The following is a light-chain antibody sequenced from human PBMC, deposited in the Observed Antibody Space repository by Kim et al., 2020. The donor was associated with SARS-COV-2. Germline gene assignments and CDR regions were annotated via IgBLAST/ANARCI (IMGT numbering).Light chain of an antibody. J-gene: IGLJ1*01. Sequence: QSSTISCTVTSSDVGSNDYVSWYQQLPGKAPKLLIYADSNRPSGVSNRFSGSKSANTASLTISGLQAEDEADYYCSSYTRSSTNYVFGTGTKVTVL. CDR1: SSDVGSNDY. CDR2: ADS. CDR3: SSYTRSSTNYV. V-gene: IGLV2-14*03.